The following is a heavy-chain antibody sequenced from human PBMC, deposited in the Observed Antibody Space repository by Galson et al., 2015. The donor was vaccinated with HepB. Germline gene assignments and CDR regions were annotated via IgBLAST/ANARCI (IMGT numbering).Heavy chain of an antibody. CDR2: VSGYDGNA. D-gene: IGHD1-7*01. V-gene: IGHV1-18*01. J-gene: IGHJ6*02. CDR1: GYEFNKYG. Sequence: SVKVSCKASGYEFNKYGLSWVRQAPGQGLEWMGWVSGYDGNANYAPKFQGRVTMTTEKSTATAFMEMRGLRSDDTAVYYCARDSRLELHLNNYYSYGMDVWGQGTAVIVS. CDR3: ARDSRLELHLNNYYSYGMDV.